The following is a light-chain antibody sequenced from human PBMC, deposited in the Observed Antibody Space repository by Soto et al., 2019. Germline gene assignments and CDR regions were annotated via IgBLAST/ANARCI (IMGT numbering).Light chain of an antibody. V-gene: IGLV1-40*01. CDR3: QSYDSSLSGWV. Sequence: QSVLTQPPSVSGAPRQRVTISCTGSSSNIGAGYDVHWYQQLPGTAPKLLIYGNSNRPSGVPHRFSGSKSGTSASLAITGLQAEDEADYYCQSYDSSLSGWVFGGGTKVTVL. CDR1: SSNIGAGYD. CDR2: GNS. J-gene: IGLJ3*02.